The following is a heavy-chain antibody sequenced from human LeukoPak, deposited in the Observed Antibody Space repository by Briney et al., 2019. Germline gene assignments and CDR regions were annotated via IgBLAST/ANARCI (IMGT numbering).Heavy chain of an antibody. D-gene: IGHD3-22*01. J-gene: IGHJ4*02. V-gene: IGHV3-48*03. CDR3: TTLGYHLDS. CDR2: XXGXXXXX. CDR1: GFAFSAYE. Sequence: GGSLRLSCLASGFAFSAYEMXXXXXXXXXXLEWXSYXXGXXXXXXXXXXXXXXXXIFXDNAXNSLYLQMNSLRAEDTALYYCTTLGYHLDSWGQGTLVTVSS.